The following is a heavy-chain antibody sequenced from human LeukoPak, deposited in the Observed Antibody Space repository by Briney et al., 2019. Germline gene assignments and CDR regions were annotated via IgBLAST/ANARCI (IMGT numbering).Heavy chain of an antibody. D-gene: IGHD1-1*01. CDR2: INHSGST. J-gene: IGHJ4*02. CDR3: ARHKVQLGKFDY. Sequence: SETLSLTCAVYGGSFSGYYWSWIRQPPGKGLEWIGEINHSGSTNYNPSLKSRVTISVDTSKNQFSLKLSSVTAADTAVYYCARHKVQLGKFDYWGQGTLVTVSS. V-gene: IGHV4-34*01. CDR1: GGSFSGYY.